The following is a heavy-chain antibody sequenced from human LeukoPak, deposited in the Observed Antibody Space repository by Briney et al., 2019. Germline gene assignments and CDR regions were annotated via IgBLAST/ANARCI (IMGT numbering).Heavy chain of an antibody. V-gene: IGHV4-59*01. D-gene: IGHD3-16*02. J-gene: IGHJ4*02. CDR1: GGSISSYY. CDR2: VSYDGST. CDR3: ARYVWGSYPTFEDY. Sequence: SETLSLTCTVSGGSISSYYWSWVRQPPGKGLEWIGYVSYDGSTNYSPSLKSRVTISLYTSKNQYSLNLSSVTTADTAVYYCARYVWGSYPTFEDYWGQGTLVTVSS.